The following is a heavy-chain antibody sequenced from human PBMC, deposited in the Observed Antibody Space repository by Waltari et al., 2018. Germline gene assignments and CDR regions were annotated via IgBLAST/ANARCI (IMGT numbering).Heavy chain of an antibody. CDR1: GGSISSYY. Sequence: QVQLQESGPGLVKPSETLSLTCTVSGGSISSYYWSWIRQPPGKGLEWIGYIYYSGSTNYNPPLKSRVTISVDTSKNQFSLKLSSVTAADTAVYYCARAARVVPAAINWFDPWGQGTLVTVSS. D-gene: IGHD2-2*01. V-gene: IGHV4-59*01. CDR2: IYYSGST. J-gene: IGHJ5*02. CDR3: ARAARVVPAAINWFDP.